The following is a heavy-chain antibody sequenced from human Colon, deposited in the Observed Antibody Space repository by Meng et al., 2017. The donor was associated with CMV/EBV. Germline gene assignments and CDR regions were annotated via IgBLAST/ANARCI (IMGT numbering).Heavy chain of an antibody. D-gene: IGHD3-22*01. CDR1: GGFLDDSSFY. V-gene: IGHV4-39*01. CDR2: VFYTGSA. Sequence: SETLSLTCTVSGGFLDDSSFYWGWLRQPPGKGLEWIGSVFYTGSADYNPSLKSRVSISVDTSKKQFSLTLQSVTAADTAVYYCARHVSAYYYDTSGYIDNWGQGTLVTVSS. J-gene: IGHJ4*02. CDR3: ARHVSAYYYDTSGYIDN.